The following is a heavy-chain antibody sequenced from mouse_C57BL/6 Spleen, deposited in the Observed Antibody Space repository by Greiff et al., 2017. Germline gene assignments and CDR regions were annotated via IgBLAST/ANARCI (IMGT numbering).Heavy chain of an antibody. J-gene: IGHJ4*01. Sequence: QVQLKESGAELMKPGASVKLSCKATGYTFTGYWIEWVKQRPGHGLEWIGEILPGSGSTNYNEKFKGKATFTADTSSSTAYMQLSSLTSEDSAVYCCARERDYDYYAMDYWGQGTSVTVSS. CDR2: ILPGSGST. CDR3: ARERDYDYYAMDY. CDR1: GYTFTGYW. V-gene: IGHV1-9*01. D-gene: IGHD2-4*01.